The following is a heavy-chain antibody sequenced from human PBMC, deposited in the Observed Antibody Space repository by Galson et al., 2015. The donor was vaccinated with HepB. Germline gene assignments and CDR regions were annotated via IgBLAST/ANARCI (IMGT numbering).Heavy chain of an antibody. CDR3: AKDIGYYGSGSAQDY. CDR1: GFTYSSYG. V-gene: IGHV3-30*02. D-gene: IGHD3-10*01. CDR2: IRYDASNK. Sequence: SLRLSCAASGFTYSSYGMHWVRQAPGKGLEWVAFIRYDASNKYYADSVKGRFTISRDNSKNTLYLQMNSLRAEDTAVYYCAKDIGYYGSGSAQDYWGQGTLVTVSS. J-gene: IGHJ4*02.